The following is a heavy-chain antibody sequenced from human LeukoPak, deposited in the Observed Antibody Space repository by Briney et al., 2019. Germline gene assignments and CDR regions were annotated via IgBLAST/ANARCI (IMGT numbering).Heavy chain of an antibody. CDR3: ARDHRSGSGSGTQANDY. CDR1: GFTFSYYS. D-gene: IGHD3-10*01. J-gene: IGHJ4*02. V-gene: IGHV3-48*02. Sequence: GGSLRLSCAASGFTFSYYSMNRVRQAPGKGLEWVSYISSSSKTIYYADSVKGRFTISRDNAKKSLDLQMNSLRDEDTAVYYCARDHRSGSGSGTQANDYWGQGTLVTVSS. CDR2: ISSSSKTI.